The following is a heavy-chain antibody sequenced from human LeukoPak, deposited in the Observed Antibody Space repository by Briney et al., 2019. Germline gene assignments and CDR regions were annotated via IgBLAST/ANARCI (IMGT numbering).Heavy chain of an antibody. CDR3: ARHGSGYSSGWYIGY. D-gene: IGHD6-19*01. CDR1: GGSISSSSYY. CDR2: IYYSGST. V-gene: IGHV4-39*01. Sequence: SETLSLTCTVSGGSISSSSYYWGWIRQPPGKGLEWIGSIYYSGSTYYNPSLKSRVTIPVDTSKNQFSLKLSSVTAADTAVYYCARHGSGYSSGWYIGYWGQGTLVTVSS. J-gene: IGHJ4*02.